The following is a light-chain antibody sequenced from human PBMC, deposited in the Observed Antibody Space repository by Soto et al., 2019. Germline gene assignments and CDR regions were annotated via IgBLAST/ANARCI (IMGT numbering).Light chain of an antibody. CDR1: QSVLYSSNNKNY. J-gene: IGKJ3*01. CDR2: WAS. V-gene: IGKV4-1*01. Sequence: DIVMTQSPDSLAVSLGERATINCKSSQSVLYSSNNKNYLAWYQQKPGQPPKLLIYWASTRESGVPDRFSGSGSGTDFTLTISSLQAEDVAVYYCQQYSSNHPIFTFGPGTKVDIK. CDR3: QQYSSNHPIFT.